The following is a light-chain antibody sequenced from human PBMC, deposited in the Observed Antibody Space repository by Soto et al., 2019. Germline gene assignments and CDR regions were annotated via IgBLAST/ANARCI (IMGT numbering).Light chain of an antibody. J-gene: IGKJ4*01. CDR3: QKSYSTPLT. CDR1: QSISSY. Sequence: DIQITHFPSSLSASVVDRVTITCLASQSISSYLNWYQQKPGKAPKSLIYAASSLQSGVPSRFSGSGSGTDFTLTISSLQPEDFGNYYCQKSYSTPLTFGGGTKVDIK. CDR2: AAS. V-gene: IGKV1-39*01.